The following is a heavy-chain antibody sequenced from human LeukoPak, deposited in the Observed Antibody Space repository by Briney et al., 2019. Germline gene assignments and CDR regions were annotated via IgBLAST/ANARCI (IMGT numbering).Heavy chain of an antibody. CDR1: GFTFSSYE. CDR3: ARSSEVPGTLNY. D-gene: IGHD6-19*01. Sequence: GGSLRLSYAASGFTFSSYEMNWVRQAPGKGLEWVSVIYSGGGTYYADSVKGRFTISRDNSKNTLYLQMNSLRAEDTAVYYCARSSEVPGTLNYWGQGTLVTVSS. J-gene: IGHJ4*02. V-gene: IGHV3-53*01. CDR2: IYSGGGT.